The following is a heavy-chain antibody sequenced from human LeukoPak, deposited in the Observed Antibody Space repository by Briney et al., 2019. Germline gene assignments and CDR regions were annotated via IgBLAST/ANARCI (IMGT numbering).Heavy chain of an antibody. D-gene: IGHD1-1*01. V-gene: IGHV4-30-2*01. CDR1: GCSISSGGYS. CDR3: ARGPGGGYYYGMDV. Sequence: TLSLTCAVSGCSISSGGYSWSWIRQPPGKGLEWIGYIYHSGSTYYNPSLKSRVTISVDRSKNQFSLKLSSVTAADTAVYYCARGPGGGYYYGMDVWGKGTTVTVSS. J-gene: IGHJ6*04. CDR2: IYHSGST.